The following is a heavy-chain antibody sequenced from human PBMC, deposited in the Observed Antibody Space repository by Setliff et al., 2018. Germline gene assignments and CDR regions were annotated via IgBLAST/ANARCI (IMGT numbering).Heavy chain of an antibody. J-gene: IGHJ1*01. Sequence: LSLTCNVSGGSVSSTSHYWGWIRQPPGKGMEWIGSVYYSGYTYYNPSLQSRVTISVDMSKNQFSMKLTSVAAADTAVYYCARVDFTMIQGVLGLWGQGTLVTVSS. V-gene: IGHV4-39*07. D-gene: IGHD3-10*01. CDR1: GGSVSSTSHY. CDR3: ARVDFTMIQGVLGL. CDR2: VYYSGYT.